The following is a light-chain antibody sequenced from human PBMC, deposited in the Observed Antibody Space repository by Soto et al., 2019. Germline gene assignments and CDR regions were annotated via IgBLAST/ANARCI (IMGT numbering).Light chain of an antibody. CDR3: QHYDTLPLPVYT. CDR1: QDISNN. V-gene: IGKV1-33*01. Sequence: DIQMTQSPSSLSASVGDRVTITCQASQDISNNLNWYQQKPGKAPKVLIYDASTLAAGVPSRFSGSGSGTDFARTISGLQPEDFATYYCQHYDTLPLPVYTFGQGTKLEI. CDR2: DAS. J-gene: IGKJ2*01.